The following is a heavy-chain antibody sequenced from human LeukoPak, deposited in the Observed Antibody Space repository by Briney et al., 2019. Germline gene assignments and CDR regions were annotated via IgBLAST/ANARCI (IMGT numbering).Heavy chain of an antibody. V-gene: IGHV3-30*02. CDR1: GFTFSTFG. J-gene: IGHJ4*02. CDR3: AKDGDALTSDPVGY. CDR2: IRYDGSIK. Sequence: PGGSLRLSCAASGFTFSTFGMHWVRQAPGKGLEWVSFIRYDGSIKYYADSVQGRFTISRDNSKNTVYLQMNNLRAEDTAMYYYAKDGDALTSDPVGYWGQGTLVTVSS. D-gene: IGHD7-27*01.